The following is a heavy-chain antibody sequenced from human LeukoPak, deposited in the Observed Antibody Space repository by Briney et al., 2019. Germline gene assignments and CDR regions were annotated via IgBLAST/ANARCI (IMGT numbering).Heavy chain of an antibody. CDR1: GGTFSSYA. CDR3: ARDGDCSGGSCPLYY. Sequence: GSSVKVSCKASGGTFSSYAISWVRQAPGQGLEWMGGIIPIFGTANYAHKYQGKVTITADKYTSTDYMELSSLRSEDTAVDYCARDGDCSGGSCPLYYWGQGTLVTVSS. CDR2: IIPIFGTA. J-gene: IGHJ4*02. D-gene: IGHD2-15*01. V-gene: IGHV1-69*06.